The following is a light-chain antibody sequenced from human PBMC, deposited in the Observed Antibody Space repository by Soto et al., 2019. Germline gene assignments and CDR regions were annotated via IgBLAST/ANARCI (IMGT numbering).Light chain of an antibody. CDR2: AAT. CDR3: QQSYNTPHT. V-gene: IGKV1-39*01. CDR1: QGISIY. Sequence: DIQMTQSPSSLPTSVGDRVTITCRASQGISIYLNWYQQKPGKAPRLLIYAATRLQSGAPSRFSGGGSGADFTLTVSSLQPEDFATYYCQQSYNTPHTFGQGTKVDIK. J-gene: IGKJ1*01.